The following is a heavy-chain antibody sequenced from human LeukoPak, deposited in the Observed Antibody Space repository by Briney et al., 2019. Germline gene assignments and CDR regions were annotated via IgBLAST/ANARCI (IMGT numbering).Heavy chain of an antibody. V-gene: IGHV5-51*07. CDR1: GYNFANYW. CDR3: ARLAGAKYYNYSMDG. Sequence: GESLKISCMASGYNFANYWIGWVHQTAGKGLEWMGIIYPDDSNTSYSPSFQGHVTISADKSSSTVYLQWNSLKASDRAQYSCARLAGAKYYNYSMDGWGQGSTVTVSS. J-gene: IGHJ6*02. CDR2: IYPDDSNT. D-gene: IGHD6-25*01.